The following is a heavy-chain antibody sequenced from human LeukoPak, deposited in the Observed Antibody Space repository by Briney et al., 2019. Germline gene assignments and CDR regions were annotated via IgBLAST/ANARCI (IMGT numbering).Heavy chain of an antibody. Sequence: GGSLRLSCVASGFIFSSCAMYWVRQAPGKGLEWVAVISHDGTIEYYTDSVKGRFTISRDNSKNRLYLQMNSLRAEDTAVYYCASGPKITTPIPTYNWFDPWGQGTLVTVSS. CDR1: GFIFSSCA. J-gene: IGHJ5*02. V-gene: IGHV3-30*04. CDR3: ASGPKITTPIPTYNWFDP. CDR2: ISHDGTIE. D-gene: IGHD3-22*01.